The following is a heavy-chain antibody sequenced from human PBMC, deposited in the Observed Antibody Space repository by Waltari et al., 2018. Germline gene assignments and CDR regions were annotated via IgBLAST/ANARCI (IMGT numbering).Heavy chain of an antibody. V-gene: IGHV1-3*01. J-gene: IGHJ6*02. CDR2: INAGNGNT. CDR3: ARGYCSGGSCHHYGMDV. Sequence: QVQLVQSGAEVKKPGASVKVSCKASGYTFTSYAMHWVRQAPGQRLEWMGWINAGNGNTKYSKKFQGRVTITRDTSASTAYMELSSLRSEDTAVYYCARGYCSGGSCHHYGMDVWGQGTTVTVSS. D-gene: IGHD2-15*01. CDR1: GYTFTSYA.